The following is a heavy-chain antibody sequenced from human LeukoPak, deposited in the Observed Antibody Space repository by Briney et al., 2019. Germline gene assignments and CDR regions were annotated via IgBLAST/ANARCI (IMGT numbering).Heavy chain of an antibody. J-gene: IGHJ3*02. CDR2: IYTSGST. D-gene: IGHD2-2*01. Sequence: SETLSLTCTVSGGSISSYYWSWIRQPAGKGLEWIGRIYTSGSTNYNPSLKSRVTMSVDTSKNQFSLKLSSVTATDTAVYYCAKLVVVPAAMPRFDAFDIWGQGTMVTVSS. CDR1: GGSISSYY. V-gene: IGHV4-4*07. CDR3: AKLVVVPAAMPRFDAFDI.